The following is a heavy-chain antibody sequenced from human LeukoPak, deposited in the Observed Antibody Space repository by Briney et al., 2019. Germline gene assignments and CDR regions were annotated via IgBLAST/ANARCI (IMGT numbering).Heavy chain of an antibody. Sequence: GGSLRLSCAASGFTFSNAWMNWVRQAPGKGLEWVSVMYPSGVTYYADSVKGRFTMSRDKSKNTLYLDVSSLRAEDTAVYYCVRHIRSSGWYSDFWGQGTLVTVSS. CDR1: GFTFSNAW. D-gene: IGHD6-19*01. V-gene: IGHV3-66*04. CDR2: MYPSGVT. CDR3: VRHIRSSGWYSDF. J-gene: IGHJ4*02.